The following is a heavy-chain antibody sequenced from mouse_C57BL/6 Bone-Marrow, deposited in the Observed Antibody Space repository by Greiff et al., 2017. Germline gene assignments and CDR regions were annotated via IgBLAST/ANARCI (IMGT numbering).Heavy chain of an antibody. CDR3: ARGGGLRFDY. Sequence: QVQLKQPGAELVMPGASVKLSCKASGYTFTSYWMHWVKQRPGQGLEWIGEIDPSDSYTNYNQKFKGKSTWTVDKSSSTAYMQLSSLTSEDSAVYYCARGGGLRFDYWGQGTTLTVSS. CDR2: IDPSDSYT. V-gene: IGHV1-69*01. J-gene: IGHJ2*01. CDR1: GYTFTSYW. D-gene: IGHD2-4*01.